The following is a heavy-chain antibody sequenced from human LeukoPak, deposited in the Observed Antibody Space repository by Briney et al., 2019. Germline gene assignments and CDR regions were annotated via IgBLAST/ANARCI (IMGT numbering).Heavy chain of an antibody. J-gene: IGHJ4*02. V-gene: IGHV4-30-4*01. Sequence: SETLSLTCTVSGGSISSGDYYWSWICQPPGKGLEWIGYIYYSGSTYYNPSLKSRVTISVDTSKNQFSLKLSSVTAADTAVYYCARAPQHYDFWSGYGDYWGQGTLVSVSS. CDR3: ARAPQHYDFWSGYGDY. CDR1: GGSISSGDYY. CDR2: IYYSGST. D-gene: IGHD3-3*01.